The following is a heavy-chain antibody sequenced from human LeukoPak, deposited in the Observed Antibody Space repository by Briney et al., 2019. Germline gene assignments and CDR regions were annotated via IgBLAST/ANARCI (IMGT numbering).Heavy chain of an antibody. V-gene: IGHV4-61*02. J-gene: IGHJ4*02. CDR2: IYTSGST. Sequence: SETLSLTCTVSGGSISSGSYYWSWIRQPAGKGLEWIWRIYTSGSTNYNPSLTSRVTISVDTSKNQFSLKLSSVTAADTAVYYCAREDGIWGQGTLVTVSS. CDR3: AREDGI. CDR1: GGSISSGSYY.